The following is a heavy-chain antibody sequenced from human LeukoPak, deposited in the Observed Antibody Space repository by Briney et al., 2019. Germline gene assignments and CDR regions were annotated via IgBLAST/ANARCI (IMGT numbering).Heavy chain of an antibody. CDR1: GGSISSGGYY. D-gene: IGHD3-22*01. V-gene: IGHV4-31*03. J-gene: IGHJ6*02. CDR3: ARDSSSGYYYFTYYGMDV. CDR2: IYYSGST. Sequence: SQTLSLTCTVSGGSISSGGYYWRWIRQHPGKGLEWIGYIYYSGSTYYNPSLKSRVTISVDTSKNQFSLKLSSVTAADTAVYYCARDSSSGYYYFTYYGMDVWGQGTTVTVSS.